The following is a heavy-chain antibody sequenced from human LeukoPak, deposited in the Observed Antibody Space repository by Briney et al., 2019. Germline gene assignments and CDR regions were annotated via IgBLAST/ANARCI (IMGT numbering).Heavy chain of an antibody. D-gene: IGHD2-8*02. Sequence: PGGSLTLSCAASGITSRNFGTHAVRQAPGKGQEWVAFIRLDGRHDYYVDSLKGRFTISRDNSKNTVFLQMNSLRSEDTALYYGAKDESQGGVDSGSTLVDHWGQGTLVIVSS. J-gene: IGHJ4*02. CDR1: GITSRNFG. CDR2: IRLDGRHD. V-gene: IGHV3-30*02. CDR3: AKDESQGGVDSGSTLVDH.